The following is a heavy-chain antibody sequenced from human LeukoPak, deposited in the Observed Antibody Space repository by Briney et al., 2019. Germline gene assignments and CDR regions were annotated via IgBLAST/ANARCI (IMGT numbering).Heavy chain of an antibody. V-gene: IGHV4-4*02. CDR3: ARAGGNKVGDY. D-gene: IGHD2-8*02. J-gene: IGHJ4*02. Sequence: PGGSLRLSCTTSGFTFSNFWMGWVRQPPGKGLEWIGEIHRNGNTYYNPSLKSRVTMSVDTSKNQFSLRLNSVTATDTAVYYCARAGGNKVGDYWGQGSLVIVSS. CDR2: IHRNGNT. CDR1: GFTFSNFW.